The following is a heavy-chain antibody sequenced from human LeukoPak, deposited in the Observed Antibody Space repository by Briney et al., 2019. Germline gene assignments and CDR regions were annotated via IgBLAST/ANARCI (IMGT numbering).Heavy chain of an antibody. CDR1: GFMFHDYA. Sequence: GGSLVLSCAAPGFMFHDYAIHWVRQAPGKGLEWVSLISGDGGSTFYADSVKGRFTISRDNAKNSLYLQMNGLRDEDTAVYYCARDQSDYYGSGSYSEGSYWGQGTLVTVSS. V-gene: IGHV3-43*02. CDR3: ARDQSDYYGSGSYSEGSY. J-gene: IGHJ4*02. CDR2: ISGDGGST. D-gene: IGHD3-10*01.